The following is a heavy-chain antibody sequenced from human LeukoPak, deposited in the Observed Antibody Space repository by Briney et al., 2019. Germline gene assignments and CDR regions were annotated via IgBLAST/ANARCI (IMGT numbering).Heavy chain of an antibody. Sequence: PGGSLRLSCAASGFTFSSYAMSWVRQAPGKGLEWVSSISSSSSYIYYADSVKGRFTISRDNAKNSLYLHMNSLRAEDTAVYYCARDRGYYDSSGLLGYWGQGPLVTVSS. CDR1: GFTFSSYA. D-gene: IGHD3-22*01. J-gene: IGHJ4*02. V-gene: IGHV3-21*01. CDR2: ISSSSSYI. CDR3: ARDRGYYDSSGLLGY.